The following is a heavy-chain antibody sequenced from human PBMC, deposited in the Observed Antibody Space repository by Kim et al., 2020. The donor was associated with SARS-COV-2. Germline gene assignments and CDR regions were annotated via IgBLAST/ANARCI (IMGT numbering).Heavy chain of an antibody. CDR3: ARDQGSSWPERWIGAFDI. J-gene: IGHJ3*02. Sequence: SETLSLTCTVSGGSISSYYWSWIRQPPGKGLEWIGYIYYSGSTNYNPSLKSRVTISVDTSKNQFSLKLSSVTAADTAVYYCARDQGSSWPERWIGAFDIWGQGTMVTVSS. D-gene: IGHD6-13*01. CDR2: IYYSGST. V-gene: IGHV4-59*01. CDR1: GGSISSYY.